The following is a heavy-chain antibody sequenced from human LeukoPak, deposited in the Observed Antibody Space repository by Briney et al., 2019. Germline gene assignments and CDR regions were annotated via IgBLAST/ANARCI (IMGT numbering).Heavy chain of an antibody. V-gene: IGHV1-69*05. CDR3: ARDPPRGTAPGY. J-gene: IGHJ4*02. CDR1: GGTFSSYA. Sequence: GASVKVSCKASGGTFSSYAISWVRHAPGQGLEWMGGIFPIFGTANYAQKFQGRVTITTDESTSTAYMELSSLRSEDTAVYYCARDPPRGTAPGYWGQGTLVTVSS. CDR2: IFPIFGTA. D-gene: IGHD5-18*01.